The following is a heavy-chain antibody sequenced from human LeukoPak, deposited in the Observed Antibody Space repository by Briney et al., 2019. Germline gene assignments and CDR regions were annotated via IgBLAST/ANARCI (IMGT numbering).Heavy chain of an antibody. CDR1: GFTFSHYD. CDR3: ERTTDRPGEVGRDRYFDL. V-gene: IGHV3-48*03. D-gene: IGHD6-6*01. Sequence: GGSLRLSCVTSGFTFSHYDMIWVRQAPGKGLEWVSYINVAGDVRHLADSMTGRFTMSRDDEKVSVYLQLKSLRAEATAIYFCERTTDRPGEVGRDRYFDLWGRGTLVTVSS. J-gene: IGHJ2*01. CDR2: INVAGDVR.